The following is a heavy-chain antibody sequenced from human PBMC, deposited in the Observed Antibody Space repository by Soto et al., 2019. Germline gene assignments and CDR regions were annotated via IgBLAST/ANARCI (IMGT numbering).Heavy chain of an antibody. CDR3: ARARYYGSGRHGMDV. CDR2: INHSGRT. J-gene: IGHJ6*02. Sequence: SETLSLTCAVYGGSFSGFYWTWIRQPPGKGLEWIGEINHSGRTNDNPSLKSRVTVSVDTSKNQFSLNLTSVTAADTGVYYCARARYYGSGRHGMDVWGHGTTVTVSS. CDR1: GGSFSGFY. D-gene: IGHD3-10*01. V-gene: IGHV4-34*01.